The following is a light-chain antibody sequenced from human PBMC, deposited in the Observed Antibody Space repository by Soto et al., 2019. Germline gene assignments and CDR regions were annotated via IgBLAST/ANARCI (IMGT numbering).Light chain of an antibody. CDR3: QDYGYVVTWT. CDR2: AAS. Sequence: EVVLTQSPGTVSLSPGERATVSFRASQSVTSTYLAWYQQKPGQAPRLLIYAASSRATGIPDRFIGSGSGSDFTLTISRLEPEDFAVAYCQDYGYVVTWTFGQGTIVEIK. V-gene: IGKV3-20*01. CDR1: QSVTSTY. J-gene: IGKJ1*01.